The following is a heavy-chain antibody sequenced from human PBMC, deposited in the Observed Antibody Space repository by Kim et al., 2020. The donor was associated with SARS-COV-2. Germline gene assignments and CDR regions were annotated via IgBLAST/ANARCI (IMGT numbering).Heavy chain of an antibody. J-gene: IGHJ4*02. CDR1: GFTFTGYA. Sequence: GGSLRLSCTTSGFTFTGYAMSWVRQAPGKGLEWVSSIDGSDGTTYYVDSVKGRFTISRDNSKNTLYLQMNSLRADDTAVYYCIKGGLGWQCDNWGQ. CDR3: IKGGLGWQCDN. CDR2: IDGSDGTT. D-gene: IGHD1-26*01. V-gene: IGHV3-23*01.